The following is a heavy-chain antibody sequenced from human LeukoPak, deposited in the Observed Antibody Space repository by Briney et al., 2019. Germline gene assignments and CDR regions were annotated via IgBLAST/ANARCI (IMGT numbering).Heavy chain of an antibody. CDR1: EFIFSSYS. V-gene: IGHV3-48*02. J-gene: IGHJ3*02. CDR3: ARDRARYSANYYDSFDI. CDR2: ISTSSGTI. D-gene: IGHD1-26*01. Sequence: PGGSLRLSCAASEFIFSSYSMNWVRQAPGKGLEWVSYISTSSGTIFYADSVKGRFTISRDNAKNSLYLQMNSLRDEDTAVYYCARDRARYSANYYDSFDIWGQGTMVTVSS.